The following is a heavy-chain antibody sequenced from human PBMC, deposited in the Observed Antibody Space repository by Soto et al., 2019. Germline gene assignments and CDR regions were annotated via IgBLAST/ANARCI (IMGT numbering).Heavy chain of an antibody. D-gene: IGHD6-13*01. CDR2: INPNSGGT. Sequence: QVQLVQSGAEVKKPGASVKVSCKASGYTFTGYYMHWVRQAPGQGLEWMGWINPNSGGTNYAQKFEGWVTMARDTSSSTAYMELSRRRSDDTAVYYCARAPPRAGSSWYEGVARGGMDVWGQGTTVTVSS. J-gene: IGHJ6*02. CDR3: ARAPPRAGSSWYEGVARGGMDV. V-gene: IGHV1-2*04. CDR1: GYTFTGYY.